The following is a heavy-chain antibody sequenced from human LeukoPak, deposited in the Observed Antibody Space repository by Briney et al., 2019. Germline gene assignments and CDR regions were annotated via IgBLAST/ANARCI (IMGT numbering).Heavy chain of an antibody. D-gene: IGHD6-19*01. V-gene: IGHV1-69*13. Sequence: ASVKVSCKVSGGTFSNYAISWVRQAPGQGLEWMGGIIPNFEIAKFARKFQGRVTITADESTSTAYMELSSLRSEDTAVYYCARGQVWQWQDYWGQGTLVTVSS. CDR3: ARGQVWQWQDY. CDR2: IIPNFEIA. CDR1: GGTFSNYA. J-gene: IGHJ4*02.